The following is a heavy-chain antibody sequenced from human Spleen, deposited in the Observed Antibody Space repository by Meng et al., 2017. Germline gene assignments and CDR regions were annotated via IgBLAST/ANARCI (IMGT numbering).Heavy chain of an antibody. V-gene: IGHV1-2*02. Sequence: ASVKVSCKASGYTFTGYYMHWVRQAPGQGLEWMGWINPNSGGTNYAQKLQGRVTMTRDTPISTTYMELSRLRSDDTAVYYCARDPPYDIGDIDPWGQGTLVTVSS. CDR2: INPNSGGT. CDR3: ARDPPYDIGDIDP. J-gene: IGHJ5*02. CDR1: GYTFTGYY. D-gene: IGHD3-9*01.